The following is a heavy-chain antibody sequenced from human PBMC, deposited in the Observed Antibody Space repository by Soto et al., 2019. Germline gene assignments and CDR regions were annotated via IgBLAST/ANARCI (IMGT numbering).Heavy chain of an antibody. CDR2: IIPIFGTA. CDR1: GGTFSSYA. CDR3: ARCGLYSSGYYYGLDY. V-gene: IGHV1-69*13. J-gene: IGHJ4*01. Sequence: ASVKVFCKASGGTFSSYAISWVRQAPGQGLEWMGGIIPIFGTANYAQKFQGRVTITADESTSTAYMELSSLRSEDTAVYYCARCGLYSSGYYYGLDYWGQGTLVTVSS. D-gene: IGHD3-22*01.